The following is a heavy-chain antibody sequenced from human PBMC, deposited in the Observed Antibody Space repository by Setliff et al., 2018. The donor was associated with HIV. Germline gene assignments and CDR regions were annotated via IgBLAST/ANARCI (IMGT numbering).Heavy chain of an antibody. V-gene: IGHV4-4*07. CDR3: AREVRVVLPAAASGNYYYYYMDV. D-gene: IGHD2-2*01. J-gene: IGHJ6*03. CDR1: GGSISNYY. Sequence: SETLSLTCTVSGGSISNYYWSWIRQPAGKGLEWIGHIYTTGRTNYNPSLKSRVTMSVDTSKNQFSLRLSSVTAADTAVYYCAREVRVVLPAAASGNYYYYYMDVWGKGTTVTVSS. CDR2: IYTTGRT.